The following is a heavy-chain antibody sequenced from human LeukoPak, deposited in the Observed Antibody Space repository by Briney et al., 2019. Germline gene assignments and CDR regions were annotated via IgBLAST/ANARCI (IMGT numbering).Heavy chain of an antibody. CDR1: GFTFSSYA. J-gene: IGHJ6*03. Sequence: GGSLRLSCAASGFTFSSYAMHWVRQAPGKGLEYVSAITTNGDKTYYGNSVKGRFTISRDNSKNTLYLQMNSLRAEDTAVYYCAKFGVWFGDFYYYYMDVWGKGTTVTVSS. CDR3: AKFGVWFGDFYYYYMDV. CDR2: ITTNGDKT. V-gene: IGHV3-64*01. D-gene: IGHD3-10*01.